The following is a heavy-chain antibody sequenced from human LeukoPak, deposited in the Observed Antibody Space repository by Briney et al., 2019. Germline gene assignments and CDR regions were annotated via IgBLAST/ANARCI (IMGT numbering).Heavy chain of an antibody. J-gene: IGHJ6*03. CDR1: GGSISSSSYY. V-gene: IGHV4-39*01. CDR2: IYYSGST. D-gene: IGHD6-19*01. CDR3: ARVSGQFYFYYYMDV. Sequence: PSETLSLTCTVSGGSISSSSYYWGWIRQPPGKGLEWLGSIYYSGSTYYNPSLKSRVTISVDTSKNQFSLRLSSVTAADTAVYYCARVSGQFYFYYYMDVWGKGTTVTISS.